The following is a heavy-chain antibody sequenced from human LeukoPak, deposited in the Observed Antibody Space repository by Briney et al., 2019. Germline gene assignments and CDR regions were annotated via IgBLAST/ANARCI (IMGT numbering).Heavy chain of an antibody. CDR1: GYTFTSYG. V-gene: IGHV1-18*01. D-gene: IGHD3-22*01. CDR3: ARDLGYYDSSGYS. J-gene: IGHJ4*02. Sequence: ASVKVSCKASGYTFTSYGISWVRQAPGQGLEWMGWISAYNGNTNYAQKLQGRVTMTTDTTTSTAYMELRSLRYDDTAAYYCARDLGYYDSSGYSWGQGTLVTVSS. CDR2: ISAYNGNT.